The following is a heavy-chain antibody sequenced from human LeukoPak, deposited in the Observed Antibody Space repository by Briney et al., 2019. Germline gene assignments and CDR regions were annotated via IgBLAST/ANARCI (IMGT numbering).Heavy chain of an antibody. D-gene: IGHD4-17*01. Sequence: GGSLRLSCAASGFTVSSNYMSWVRQAPGKGLEWVSVIYSGGSTYYADSVKGRFTISRDNSKNTLHLQMNSLRAEDTAVYYCARDVYGDYLKWGQGTLVTVSS. CDR1: GFTVSSNY. CDR3: ARDVYGDYLK. V-gene: IGHV3-53*01. J-gene: IGHJ4*02. CDR2: IYSGGST.